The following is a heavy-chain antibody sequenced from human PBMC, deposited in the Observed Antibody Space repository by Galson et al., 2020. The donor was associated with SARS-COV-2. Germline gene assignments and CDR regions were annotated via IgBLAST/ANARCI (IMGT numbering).Heavy chain of an antibody. CDR3: VRDAADVDDDIEEGRRFDP. CDR2: MNPKSGNT. CDR1: GYTFSNYD. Sequence: ASVKVSCKASGYTFSNYDINWVRLATGQGLEWMGWMNPKSGNTGYAQKFQGRVSMTRNTAISTAYMELSSLRSDDTAVYYCVRDAADVDDDIEEGRRFDPWGQGTQVIVSS. D-gene: IGHD2-15*01. J-gene: IGHJ5*02. V-gene: IGHV1-8*01.